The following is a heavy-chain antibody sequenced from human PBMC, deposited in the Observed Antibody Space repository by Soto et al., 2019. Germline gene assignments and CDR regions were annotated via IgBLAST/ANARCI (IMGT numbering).Heavy chain of an antibody. V-gene: IGHV3-53*01. Sequence: GGSLRLSCTASGFTVSSNYMSWVRQDPGKGLEWVSVIYSGGSTYYADSVKGRFTISRDNSKDTLYLQMNSLRAEDTAVYYCARVEYDFWSGYPHHGMDVWGQGTTVTVSS. J-gene: IGHJ6*02. CDR1: GFTVSSNY. CDR3: ARVEYDFWSGYPHHGMDV. CDR2: IYSGGST. D-gene: IGHD3-3*01.